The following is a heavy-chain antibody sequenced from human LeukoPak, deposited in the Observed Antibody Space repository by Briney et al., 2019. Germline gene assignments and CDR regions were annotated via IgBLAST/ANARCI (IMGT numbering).Heavy chain of an antibody. D-gene: IGHD2-2*01. CDR2: IYSGGPT. V-gene: IGHV3-53*01. Sequence: GGSLRLSCAASGFTVSSNYMTWVRQAPGKGLEWVSDIYSGGPTYYADSVKGRFTISRDNSKNTLYLQMNSLRAEDTAVYYCARGDCSSSSCFVFDPWGQGTLVSVSS. CDR3: ARGDCSSSSCFVFDP. CDR1: GFTVSSNY. J-gene: IGHJ5*02.